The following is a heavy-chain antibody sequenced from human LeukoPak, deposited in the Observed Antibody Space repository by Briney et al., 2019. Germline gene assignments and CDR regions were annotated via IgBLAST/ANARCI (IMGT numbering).Heavy chain of an antibody. Sequence: KSGGSLRLSCAASGFAFSSYAMNWVRQAPGKGLEWVSGISGSGGFTYYADSVKGRFTISRDNSKNTLYLQMNSLRAEDTAEYYCAKTSTTVTTNFDYWGQGTLVTVSS. CDR3: AKTSTTVTTNFDY. V-gene: IGHV3-23*01. J-gene: IGHJ4*02. CDR2: ISGSGGFT. D-gene: IGHD4-17*01. CDR1: GFAFSSYA.